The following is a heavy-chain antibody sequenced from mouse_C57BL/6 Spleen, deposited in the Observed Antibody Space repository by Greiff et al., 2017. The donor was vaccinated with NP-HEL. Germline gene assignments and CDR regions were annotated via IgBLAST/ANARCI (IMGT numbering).Heavy chain of an antibody. CDR1: GFTFSDYG. Sequence: EVNLVESGGGLVKPGGSLKLSCAASGFTFSDYGMHWVRQAPEKGLEWVAYISSGSSTIYYADTVKGRFTISRDNAKNTLFLQMTSLRSEDTAMYYCARGDYDHAMDYWGQGTSVTVSS. CDR2: ISSGSSTI. J-gene: IGHJ4*01. CDR3: ARGDYDHAMDY. D-gene: IGHD2-4*01. V-gene: IGHV5-17*01.